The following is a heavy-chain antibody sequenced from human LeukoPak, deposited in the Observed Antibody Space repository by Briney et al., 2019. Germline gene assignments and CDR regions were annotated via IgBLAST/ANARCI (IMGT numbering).Heavy chain of an antibody. CDR1: GFTFSNAW. J-gene: IGHJ3*01. V-gene: IGHV3-15*01. Sequence: KSGGSLRLSCAASGFTFSNAWMSWVRQAPGKGLEWVGRIKSKTDGGTTDYAAPVKGRFTISRDDSKNTLYLQMNSLRAEDTAVYYCAKILGWSGYYSSWGQGTVVTVSS. CDR3: AKILGWSGYYSS. CDR2: IKSKTDGGTT. D-gene: IGHD3-3*01.